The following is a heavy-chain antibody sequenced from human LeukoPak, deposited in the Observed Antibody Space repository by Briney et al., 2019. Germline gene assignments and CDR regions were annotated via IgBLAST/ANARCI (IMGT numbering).Heavy chain of an antibody. CDR1: GFTFSSYE. CDR2: ISSSGSTI. D-gene: IGHD4-17*01. V-gene: IGHV3-48*03. J-gene: IGHJ4*02. Sequence: PGGSLRLSCAASGFTFSSYEMNWVRQAPGKGLEWVSYISSSGSTIYYADSVKGRFTISRDNAKNLLYLQMNSLRAEDTAVYYCARGTARSDYWGQGTLVTVSS. CDR3: ARGTARSDY.